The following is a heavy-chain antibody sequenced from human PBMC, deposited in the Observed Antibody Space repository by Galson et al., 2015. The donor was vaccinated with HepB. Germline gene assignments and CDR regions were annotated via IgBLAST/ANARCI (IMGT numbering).Heavy chain of an antibody. CDR2: IGVRGTT. V-gene: IGHV3-23*01. Sequence: SLRLSCAASGFTFSRLGMTWVRQAPGKGLECVSAIGVRGTTDYSDSVKGRFIISRDNSKNTLYLQMNNLRAVDTAVYYCAKGTTDIDYWGQGTLVTVSS. CDR3: AKGTTDIDY. CDR1: GFTFSRLG. D-gene: IGHD1-1*01. J-gene: IGHJ4*02.